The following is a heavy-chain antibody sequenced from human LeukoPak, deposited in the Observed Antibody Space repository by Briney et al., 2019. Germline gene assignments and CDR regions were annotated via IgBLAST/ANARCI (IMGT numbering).Heavy chain of an antibody. CDR1: GYTFTSYG. J-gene: IGHJ4*02. CDR2: ISAYNGNT. D-gene: IGHD1-26*01. CDR3: ATSRSYYGCNDY. Sequence: GASVKVSYKASGYTFTSYGISWVRQAPGQGLEWMGWISAYNGNTNYAQKLQGRVTMTTDTSTSTAYMELRSLRSDDTAVYYCATSRSYYGCNDYWGQGTLVTVSS. V-gene: IGHV1-18*01.